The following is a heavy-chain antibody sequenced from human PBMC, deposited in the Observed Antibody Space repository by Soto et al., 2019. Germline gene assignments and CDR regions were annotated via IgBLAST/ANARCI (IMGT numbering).Heavy chain of an antibody. CDR1: GGSISSNY. D-gene: IGHD6-13*01. CDR2: VYNSGST. Sequence: AETLSLTCTVSGGSISSNYCTWIRQPPGKGLEWIVYVYNSGSTNYNPSLKSRVTISEDTSKSQFSLKVNSMTAADTAVYYCARYRREAVAGYTLGNWGQGILVTVSS. V-gene: IGHV4-59*01. CDR3: ARYRREAVAGYTLGN. J-gene: IGHJ4*02.